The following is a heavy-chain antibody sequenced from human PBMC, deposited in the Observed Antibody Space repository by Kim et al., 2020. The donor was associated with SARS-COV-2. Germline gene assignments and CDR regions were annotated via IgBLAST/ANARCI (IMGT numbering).Heavy chain of an antibody. CDR1: GGSISSYY. CDR2: IYTSGST. V-gene: IGHV4-4*07. Sequence: SETLSLTCTVSGGSISSYYWSWIRQPAGKGLEWIGRIYTSGSTNYNPSLKSRVTMSVDTSKNQFSLKLSSVTAADTAVYYCARDLGDYDQYYYGMDVWGQGTAVTVSS. J-gene: IGHJ6*02. CDR3: ARDLGDYDQYYYGMDV. D-gene: IGHD4-17*01.